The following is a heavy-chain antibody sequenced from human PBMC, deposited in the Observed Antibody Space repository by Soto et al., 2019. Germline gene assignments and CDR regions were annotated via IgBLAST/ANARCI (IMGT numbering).Heavy chain of an antibody. Sequence: KTSETLSLTCSVSGGSISSDDYYWSWIRQPPGKGLEWIGYIYYTGSTRYNPSLRSRLTISLDTSKNQFSLQLNSVSAADTAVYYCARDRSNAPDFFDYWGQEALVTVPS. D-gene: IGHD2-15*01. CDR2: IYYTGST. CDR3: ARDRSNAPDFFDY. J-gene: IGHJ4*02. V-gene: IGHV4-30-4*01. CDR1: GGSISSDDYY.